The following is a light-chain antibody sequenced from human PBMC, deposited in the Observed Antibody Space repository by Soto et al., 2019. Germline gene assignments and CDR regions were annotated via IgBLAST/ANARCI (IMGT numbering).Light chain of an antibody. CDR1: QSVSNNY. Sequence: EIVLTQSPGTLSLSPGERAPLSCRARQSVSNNYLAWSQHNPGQAPRLLIYGASNRATGIPGRFSGSGSGTDFPPTISRLEPEDFAVYYYQQYGSSGTFGQGTKVDIK. CDR2: GAS. CDR3: QQYGSSGT. J-gene: IGKJ1*01. V-gene: IGKV3-20*01.